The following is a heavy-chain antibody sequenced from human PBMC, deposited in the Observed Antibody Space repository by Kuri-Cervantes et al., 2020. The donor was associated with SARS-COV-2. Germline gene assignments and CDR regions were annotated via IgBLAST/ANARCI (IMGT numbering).Heavy chain of an antibody. V-gene: IGHV4-59*08. CDR1: GGSFANYY. Sequence: PESLSLTWTVAGGSFANYYGSWIRQTPGKGLEWSGYIYYSGSTDYNPSIKGRVTISVDTSKNQFSLKLSSVTAADTALYYWARHTDFWSGDPYYYYYYVMDGWGQGTTVTVSS. J-gene: IGHJ6*02. D-gene: IGHD3-3*01. CDR2: IYYSGST. CDR3: ARHTDFWSGDPYYYYYYVMDG.